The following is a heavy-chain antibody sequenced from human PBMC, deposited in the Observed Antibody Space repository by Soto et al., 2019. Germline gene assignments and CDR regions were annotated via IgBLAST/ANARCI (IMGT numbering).Heavy chain of an antibody. J-gene: IGHJ6*02. V-gene: IGHV4-39*01. CDR1: GGSISSSSYY. CDR3: ARRGHYYYGMDV. Sequence: SETLSLTCTFSGGSISSSSYYWGWIRQPPGKGLEWIGSIYYSGSTYYNPSLKSRVTISVDTSKNQFPLKLSSVTATDTAVYYCARRGHYYYGMDVWGQGTTVT. CDR2: IYYSGST.